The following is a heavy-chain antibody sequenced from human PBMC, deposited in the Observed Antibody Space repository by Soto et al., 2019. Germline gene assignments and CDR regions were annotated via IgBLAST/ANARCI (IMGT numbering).Heavy chain of an antibody. D-gene: IGHD3-22*01. V-gene: IGHV4-61*01. Sequence: QVQLQESGPGLVKPSETLSLTCTVSGGSVSSGSYYWSWIRQPPGRGLEWIGYIYYTGSTNYNASLESRITISIDTSKNQFSLKLNSVTAADTAVYYCAREGAYNQESNGYELDYWGQGTLVIVSS. J-gene: IGHJ4*02. CDR1: GGSVSSGSYY. CDR2: IYYTGST. CDR3: AREGAYNQESNGYELDY.